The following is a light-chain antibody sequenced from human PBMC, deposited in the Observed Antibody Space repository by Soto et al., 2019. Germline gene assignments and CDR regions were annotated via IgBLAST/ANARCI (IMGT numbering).Light chain of an antibody. CDR3: QQYGSSPTMYT. CDR2: AAS. J-gene: IGKJ2*01. V-gene: IGKV3-20*01. Sequence: EIVLTQSPGTLSLSPGERATLSCRASQSVSRSYLVWYQQKPGQAPRLLIYAASSRATGIPDRFSGSGSGTDFTLTISRLEPEDFAVYYCQQYGSSPTMYTFGQGTKLEIK. CDR1: QSVSRSY.